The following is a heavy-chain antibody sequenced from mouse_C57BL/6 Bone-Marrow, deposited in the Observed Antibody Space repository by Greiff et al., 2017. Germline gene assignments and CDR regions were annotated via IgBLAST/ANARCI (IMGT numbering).Heavy chain of an antibody. CDR3: ARRLYYGYPYAMDY. J-gene: IGHJ4*01. Sequence: VQLKESGPGLVAPSQSLSITCTVSGFSLTSYGVDWVRQSPGKGLEWLGVIWGVGSTNYNSALKSRLSISKDNSKSQVFLKMNSLQTDDTAMYYCARRLYYGYPYAMDYWGQGTSVTVSS. CDR2: IWGVGST. CDR1: GFSLTSYG. D-gene: IGHD2-2*01. V-gene: IGHV2-6*01.